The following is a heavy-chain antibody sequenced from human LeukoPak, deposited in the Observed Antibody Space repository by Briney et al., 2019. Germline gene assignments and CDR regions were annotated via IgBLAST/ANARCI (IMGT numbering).Heavy chain of an antibody. J-gene: IGHJ1*01. D-gene: IGHD6-25*01. Sequence: GGSLRLSCAASGFTFSSYAMSWVRQAPGKGLEWVSAISGSGGSTYYADSVKGRFTISRDLSTNTLYLQMNSLTTEDTAMYFCARRPVAAEYFQHWGQGTLVTVSS. CDR3: ARRPVAAEYFQH. CDR2: ISGSGGST. V-gene: IGHV3-23*01. CDR1: GFTFSSYA.